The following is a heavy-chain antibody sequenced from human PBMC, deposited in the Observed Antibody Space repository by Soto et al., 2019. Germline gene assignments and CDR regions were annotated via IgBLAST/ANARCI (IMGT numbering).Heavy chain of an antibody. V-gene: IGHV1-18*01. D-gene: IGHD2-15*01. Sequence: QVQLVQSGAEVKKPGASVKVSCKASGYTFTNYAISWVRQAPGQGLEWMGWISAYNGNTNYAQKFQGRVTMTTDTSTSTAYMELRSLISDDTAVYYCARDAATVVVVVAGVENYFVPWGQGTLVTVSS. CDR1: GYTFTNYA. J-gene: IGHJ5*02. CDR3: ARDAATVVVVVAGVENYFVP. CDR2: ISAYNGNT.